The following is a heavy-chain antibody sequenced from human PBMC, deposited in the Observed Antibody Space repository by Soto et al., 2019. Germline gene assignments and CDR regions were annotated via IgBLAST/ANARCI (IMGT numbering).Heavy chain of an antibody. CDR1: GYTFTSYD. CDR2: MNPNSGNT. J-gene: IGHJ5*02. V-gene: IGHV1-8*01. CDR3: AREGSGWYVEFDP. D-gene: IGHD6-19*01. Sequence: QVQLVQSGAEVKKPGASVKVSCKASGYTFTSYDMNWVRQATGQGLEWMGWMNPNSGNTGYAQKVQGRVTMTRNTSRSTGYMELSSLRSEDTAVYYCAREGSGWYVEFDPWGQGTLVTVSS.